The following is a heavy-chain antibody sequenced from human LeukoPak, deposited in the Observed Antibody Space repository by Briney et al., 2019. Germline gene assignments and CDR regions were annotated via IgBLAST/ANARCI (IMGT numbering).Heavy chain of an antibody. Sequence: GASVKVSCKASGYTFTSYGISWVRQAPGQGLEWMGWISAYNGNTNYAQKLQGRVTMTTDTSTSTAYMELRSLRSDDTAVYYCARTWRFRSSGYYGYWGQGTLVTVSS. J-gene: IGHJ4*02. V-gene: IGHV1-18*01. CDR3: ARTWRFRSSGYYGY. CDR1: GYTFTSYG. D-gene: IGHD3-22*01. CDR2: ISAYNGNT.